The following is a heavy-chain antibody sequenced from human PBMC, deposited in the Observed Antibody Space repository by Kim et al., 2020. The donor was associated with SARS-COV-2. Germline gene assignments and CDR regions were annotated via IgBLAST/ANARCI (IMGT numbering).Heavy chain of an antibody. J-gene: IGHJ6*03. CDR3: ARGTRQWLSRHYYYYMDV. CDR2: INHSGST. Sequence: SETLSLTCAVYGGSFSGYYWSWMRQPPGKGLEWIGEINHSGSTNYNPSLKSRVTISVDTSKNQFSLKLSSVTAADTAVYYCARGTRQWLSRHYYYYMDVWGKGTTVTVSS. CDR1: GGSFSGYY. D-gene: IGHD6-19*01. V-gene: IGHV4-34*01.